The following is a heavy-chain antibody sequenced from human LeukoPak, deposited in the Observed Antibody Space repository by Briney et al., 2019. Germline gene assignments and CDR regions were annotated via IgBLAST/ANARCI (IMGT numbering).Heavy chain of an antibody. D-gene: IGHD3-22*01. CDR2: VNPNSGNT. CDR3: ARGTYYYDSSGYSLWFDP. CDR1: GYTFTSYD. V-gene: IGHV1-8*01. J-gene: IGHJ5*02. Sequence: ASVKVSCKASGYTFTSYDINWVRQATGQGLEWMGWVNPNSGNTGYAQKFQGRVTMTRNTSISTAYMELSSLRSEDTAVYYCARGTYYYDSSGYSLWFDPWGQGTLVTVSS.